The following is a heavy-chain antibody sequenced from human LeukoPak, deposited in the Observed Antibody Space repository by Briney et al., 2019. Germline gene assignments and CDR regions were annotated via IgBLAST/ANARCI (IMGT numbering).Heavy chain of an antibody. CDR2: ISSSSSYI. CDR3: ARGRVGARNY. D-gene: IGHD1-26*01. CDR1: GFTFSSHS. Sequence: GGSLRLSCAASGFTFSSHSMNWVRQAPGKGLEWVSSISSSSSYISYADSVRGRFTISRDNAKNSLYLQMNSLRAEDTAVYYCARGRVGARNYWGQGTLVTVSS. J-gene: IGHJ4*02. V-gene: IGHV3-21*01.